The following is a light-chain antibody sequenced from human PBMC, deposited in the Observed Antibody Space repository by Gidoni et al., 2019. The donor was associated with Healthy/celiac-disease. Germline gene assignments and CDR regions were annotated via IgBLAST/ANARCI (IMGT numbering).Light chain of an antibody. V-gene: IGLV2-14*03. CDR2: DVS. J-gene: IGLJ3*02. CDR3: SSYTSSSTEV. CDR1: SSDVGGYNY. Sequence: QSALTQPASVSGSPGKSIPISCTGTSSDVGGYNYVSWYQQHPGKAPKLMIYDVSNRPSGVSNRFSGSKSGNTASLTISGLQAEDEADYYCSSYTSSSTEVFGGGTKLTVL.